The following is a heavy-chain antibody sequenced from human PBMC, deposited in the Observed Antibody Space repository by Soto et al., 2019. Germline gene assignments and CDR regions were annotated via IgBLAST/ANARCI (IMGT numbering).Heavy chain of an antibody. Sequence: QVQLVQSGAEVKKPGSSVKVSCKASGGTFSSYTISWVRQAPGQGLEWMGRIIPILGIANYAQKFQGRVTITADKTTSTAYMELSSLRSEDTAVYYCAGAPRSSWLVGQKTFDHWGQGTLVTVSS. CDR3: AGAPRSSWLVGQKTFDH. CDR2: IIPILGIA. D-gene: IGHD6-19*01. V-gene: IGHV1-69*02. J-gene: IGHJ4*02. CDR1: GGTFSSYT.